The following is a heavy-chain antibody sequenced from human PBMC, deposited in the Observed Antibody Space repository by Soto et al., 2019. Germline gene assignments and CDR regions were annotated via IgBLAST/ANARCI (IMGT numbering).Heavy chain of an antibody. V-gene: IGHV1-18*01. CDR1: GYTFTSYG. CDR2: ISAYNGST. CDR3: ARGYDYIWGSYRYTGPNFDY. J-gene: IGHJ4*02. Sequence: GASVKVSCKASGYTFTSYGISWVRQAPGQGLEWMGWISAYNGSTNYAQKLQGRVTMTTDTSTSTAYMELRSLRSDDTAVYYCARGYDYIWGSYRYTGPNFDYWGQGTLVTVSS. D-gene: IGHD3-16*02.